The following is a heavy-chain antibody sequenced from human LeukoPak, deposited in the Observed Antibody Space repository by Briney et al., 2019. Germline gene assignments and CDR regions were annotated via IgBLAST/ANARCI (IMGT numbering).Heavy chain of an antibody. CDR2: IYYSGST. CDR3: ARSIIATRSKFDY. V-gene: IGHV4-59*08. D-gene: IGHD1/OR15-1a*01. CDR1: GGSISSYY. J-gene: IGHJ4*02. Sequence: KSSETLSLTCTVSGGSISSYYWSWIRQPPGKGLEWIGYIYYSGSTNYNPSPKSRVTISVDTSKNQFSLKLSSVTAADTAVYYCARSIIATRSKFDYWGQGNLVTVSS.